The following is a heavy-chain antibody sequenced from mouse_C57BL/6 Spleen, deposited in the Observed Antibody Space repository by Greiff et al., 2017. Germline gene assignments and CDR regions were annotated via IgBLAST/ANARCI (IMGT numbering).Heavy chain of an antibody. V-gene: IGHV1-82*01. J-gene: IGHJ4*01. CDR2: IYPGDGDT. D-gene: IGHD3-2*01. CDR3: ARPDSWAMDY. CDR1: GYAFSSSW. Sequence: VKLMESGPELVKPGASVKISCKASGYAFSSSWMNWVKQRPGKGLEWIGRIYPGDGDTNYNGKFKGKATLTADKSSSTAYMQLSSLTSEDSAVYFCARPDSWAMDYWGQGTSVTVSS.